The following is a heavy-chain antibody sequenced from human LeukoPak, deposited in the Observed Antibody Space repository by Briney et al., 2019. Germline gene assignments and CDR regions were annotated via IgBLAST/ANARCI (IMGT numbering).Heavy chain of an antibody. CDR3: ARGVLTMDV. CDR1: GGSFSGYY. J-gene: IGHJ6*04. Sequence: SETLSLTCAVYGGSFSGYYWSWIRQPPGKGLEWIGEINHSGSTNYNPSLKSRVTISVDTSKNQFSLKLSSVTAADTAVYYCARGVLTMDVWGKGTTVTVSS. D-gene: IGHD4/OR15-4a*01. CDR2: INHSGST. V-gene: IGHV4-34*01.